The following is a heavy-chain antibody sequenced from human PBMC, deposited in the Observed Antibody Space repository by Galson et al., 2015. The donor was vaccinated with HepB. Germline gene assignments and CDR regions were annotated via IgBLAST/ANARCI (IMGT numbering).Heavy chain of an antibody. Sequence: SLRLSCAASGFPFSSYAIHWVRQAPGKGLEWVAVMSYDGSKRYYADSVKGRFTIARDNSKSTLYLQMNSLRHEDTAIYYCARSGSAMVSSFEYWGQGTLVTVSS. CDR2: MSYDGSKR. J-gene: IGHJ4*02. D-gene: IGHD5-18*01. CDR3: ARSGSAMVSSFEY. V-gene: IGHV3-30*04. CDR1: GFPFSSYA.